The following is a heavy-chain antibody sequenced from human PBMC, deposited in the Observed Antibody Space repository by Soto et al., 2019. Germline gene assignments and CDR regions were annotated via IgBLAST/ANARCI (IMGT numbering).Heavy chain of an antibody. CDR1: GFTFSDYY. D-gene: IGHD3-3*01. Sequence: GGSLRLSCAASGFTFSDYYMSWIRQAPGKGLEWVSYISSSSSYTNYADSVKGRFTISRDNAKNSLYLQMNSLRAEDTAVYYCASPSDDSGYWGQGTLVTVSS. CDR2: ISSSSSYT. V-gene: IGHV3-11*03. CDR3: ASPSDDSGY. J-gene: IGHJ4*02.